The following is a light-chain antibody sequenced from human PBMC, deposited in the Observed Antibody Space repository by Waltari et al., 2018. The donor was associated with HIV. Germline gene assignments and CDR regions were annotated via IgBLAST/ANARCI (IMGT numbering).Light chain of an antibody. J-gene: IGLJ2*01. CDR3: SSYTSSSTPYVV. CDR2: EVS. Sequence: QSALTQPASVSGSPGQSITISCPGTRSDVGGYNYVPWYQQHPGKAPKLMIYEVSNRPSGVSNRFSGSKSGNTASLTISGLQAEDEADYYCSSYTSSSTPYVVFGGGTKLTVL. CDR1: RSDVGGYNY. V-gene: IGLV2-14*01.